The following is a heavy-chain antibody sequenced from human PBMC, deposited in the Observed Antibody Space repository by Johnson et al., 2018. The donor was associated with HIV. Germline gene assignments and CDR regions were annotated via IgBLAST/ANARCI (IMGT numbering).Heavy chain of an antibody. CDR3: ARGYYYDSSGYPDAFDI. CDR2: IGTAGDT. CDR1: GFTFSSYD. J-gene: IGHJ3*02. Sequence: VQLVESGGGLVQPGGSLRLSCAASGFTFSSYDMHWVRQATGKGLEWVSAIGTAGDTYYPGSVTGRFPISRENAKNSLYLQMNSLRAGETAVYYCARGYYYDSSGYPDAFDIWGQGTMVTVSS. D-gene: IGHD3-22*01. V-gene: IGHV3-13*01.